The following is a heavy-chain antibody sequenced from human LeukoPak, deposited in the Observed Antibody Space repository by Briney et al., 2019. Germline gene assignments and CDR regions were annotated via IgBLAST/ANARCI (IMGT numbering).Heavy chain of an antibody. Sequence: GGSLRLSCAASGFTFSSYAMSWVRQAPGKGLEWVSAISGSGGSTYYADSVKGRFTISRDNSKNTLYLQMNSLRAEDTAVYYCAKGGYSGYDLSLPFDYWGQGTLVTVSS. CDR3: AKGGYSGYDLSLPFDY. J-gene: IGHJ4*02. D-gene: IGHD5-12*01. CDR2: ISGSGGST. CDR1: GFTFSSYA. V-gene: IGHV3-23*01.